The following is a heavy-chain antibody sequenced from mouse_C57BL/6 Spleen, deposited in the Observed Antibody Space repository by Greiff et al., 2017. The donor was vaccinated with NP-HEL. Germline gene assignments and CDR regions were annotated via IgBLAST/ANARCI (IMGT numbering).Heavy chain of an antibody. Sequence: VQLQQSGAELMKPGASVKLSCKATGYTFTGYWIEWVKQRPGHGLEWIGEILPGSGSTNYNEKFKGKATFTADTSSNTAYMQLSSLTTEDSAIYYCARVGSNYLPPYWYFDVWGTGTTVTVSS. CDR3: ARVGSNYLPPYWYFDV. V-gene: IGHV1-9*01. CDR1: GYTFTGYW. D-gene: IGHD2-5*01. CDR2: ILPGSGST. J-gene: IGHJ1*03.